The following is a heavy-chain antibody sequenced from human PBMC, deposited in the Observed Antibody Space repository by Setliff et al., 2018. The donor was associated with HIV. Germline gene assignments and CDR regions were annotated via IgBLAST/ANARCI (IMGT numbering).Heavy chain of an antibody. V-gene: IGHV1-46*01. CDR3: ARKHNYTSSTYVFDY. Sequence: ASVKVSCKASGYTFTSYGMNWVRQAPGQGLEWMGIINPSGGGTSYAQKFQGRVTMTRDTSTSTVYMELSSLRSEDTAVYYCARKHNYTSSTYVFDYWGQGTLVTVS. CDR2: INPSGGGT. D-gene: IGHD6-13*01. J-gene: IGHJ4*02. CDR1: GYTFTSYG.